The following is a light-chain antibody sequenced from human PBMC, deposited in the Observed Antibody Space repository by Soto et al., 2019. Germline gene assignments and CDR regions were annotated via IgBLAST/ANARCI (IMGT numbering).Light chain of an antibody. V-gene: IGKV3-20*01. CDR3: KQYGSSPPYT. Sequence: EIVLTQSPGTLSLSPGERATLSCRASQSVSSSYLAWYQQKPGQAPRLLIYGASSRATGIPDRFSGSGSGTDFTLTISRLEPEDCAVYYCKQYGSSPPYTFGQGTKLEIK. CDR1: QSVSSSY. CDR2: GAS. J-gene: IGKJ2*01.